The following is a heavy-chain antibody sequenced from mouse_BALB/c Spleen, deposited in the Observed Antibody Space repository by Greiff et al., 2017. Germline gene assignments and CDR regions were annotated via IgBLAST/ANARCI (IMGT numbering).Heavy chain of an antibody. Sequence: QVQLQQSGPELVKPGASVRISCKASGYTFTSYYIHWVKQRPGQGLEWIGWIYPGNVNTKYNEKFKGKATLTADKSSRNTYMQRSSLTSEDSAVYFCAIEMITTWFAYWGQGTLVTVSA. CDR2: IYPGNVNT. CDR1: GYTFTSYY. J-gene: IGHJ3*01. D-gene: IGHD2-4*01. V-gene: IGHV1S56*01. CDR3: AIEMITTWFAY.